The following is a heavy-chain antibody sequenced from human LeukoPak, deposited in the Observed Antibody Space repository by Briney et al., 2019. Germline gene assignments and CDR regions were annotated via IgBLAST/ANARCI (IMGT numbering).Heavy chain of an antibody. CDR1: GFSFSNYP. CDR2: ISSSSSYI. CDR3: ASTQVAGTAFDI. V-gene: IGHV3-21*01. J-gene: IGHJ3*02. Sequence: NPGGSLRLSCVASGFSFSNYPMSWVRQAPGKGLEWVSSISSSSSYIYYADSVKGRFTISRDNAKNSLYLQMNSLRAEDTAVYYCASTQVAGTAFDIWGQGTMVTVSS. D-gene: IGHD6-19*01.